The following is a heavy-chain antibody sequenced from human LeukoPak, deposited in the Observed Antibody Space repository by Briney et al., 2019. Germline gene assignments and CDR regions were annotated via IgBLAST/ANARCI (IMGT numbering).Heavy chain of an antibody. CDR2: IYYSGST. Sequence: PSETLSLTCAVYGGSFSGYYWSWIRQPPGKGLEWIGYIYYSGSTNYNPSLKSRVTISVDTSKNQFSLKLSSVTAADTAVYYCAREQTPYGSGGNWFDPWGQGTLVTVSS. D-gene: IGHD3-10*01. J-gene: IGHJ5*02. CDR3: AREQTPYGSGGNWFDP. CDR1: GGSFSGYY. V-gene: IGHV4-59*01.